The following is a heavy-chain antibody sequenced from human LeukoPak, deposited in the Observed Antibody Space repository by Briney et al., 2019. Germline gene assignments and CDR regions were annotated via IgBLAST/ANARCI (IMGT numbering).Heavy chain of an antibody. D-gene: IGHD2-21*02. Sequence: ASVKVSCKASGYTFTSYYMHWVRQAPGQGLEWMGIINPSGGSTSYAQKFQGRVTMTRDTSTSTVYMELSSLRSEDTAVYYCARGLKVLRPIVVVTAYDYWGQGTLVTVSS. V-gene: IGHV1-46*01. J-gene: IGHJ4*02. CDR2: INPSGGST. CDR1: GYTFTSYY. CDR3: ARGLKVLRPIVVVTAYDY.